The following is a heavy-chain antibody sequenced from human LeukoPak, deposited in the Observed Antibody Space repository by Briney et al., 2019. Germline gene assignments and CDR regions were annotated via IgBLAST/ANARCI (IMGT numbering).Heavy chain of an antibody. D-gene: IGHD6-13*01. J-gene: IGHJ3*02. Sequence: GGSLRLSGAASGFTFSSYAMSWVRQAPGKGLEWVSYISSSGSTIYYADSVKGRFTISRDNAKNSLYLQMNSLRAEDTAVYYCARRMDSGSWYAGNDAFDIWGQGTMVTVSS. CDR3: ARRMDSGSWYAGNDAFDI. CDR1: GFTFSSYA. CDR2: ISSSGSTI. V-gene: IGHV3-48*04.